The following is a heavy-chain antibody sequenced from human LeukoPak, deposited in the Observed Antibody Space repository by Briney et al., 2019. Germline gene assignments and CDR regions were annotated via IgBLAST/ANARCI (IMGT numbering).Heavy chain of an antibody. CDR1: GFTFSSYA. CDR2: ISYDGSNK. Sequence: GGSLRLSCAASGFTFSSYAMHWVRQAPGKGLEWVAVISYDGSNKYYADSVKGRFTISRDNSKNTLYLQMSSLRAEDTAVYYCARSAMIVVVTTLDYWGQGNLVTVSS. CDR3: ARSAMIVVVTTLDY. V-gene: IGHV3-30-3*01. D-gene: IGHD3-22*01. J-gene: IGHJ4*02.